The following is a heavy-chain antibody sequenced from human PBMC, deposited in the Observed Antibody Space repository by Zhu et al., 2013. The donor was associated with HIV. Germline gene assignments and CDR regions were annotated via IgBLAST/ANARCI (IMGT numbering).Heavy chain of an antibody. J-gene: IGHJ6*03. Sequence: QVQLVQSGDEVKKPGASLKVSCKASGYIFKSYGMNWVRQAPGQGLEWMGWISPYNGHTKGPQKFQGRVIMTADITASTVYMEVRSLTPDDTGVYFCARGRGGYDVRPWLRRRRVPSTATTYMDVWGKGTTYHRLL. CDR1: GYIFKSYG. CDR2: ISPYNGHT. CDR3: ARGRGGYDVRPWLRRRRVPSTATTYMDV. V-gene: IGHV1-18*01. D-gene: IGHD1-26*01.